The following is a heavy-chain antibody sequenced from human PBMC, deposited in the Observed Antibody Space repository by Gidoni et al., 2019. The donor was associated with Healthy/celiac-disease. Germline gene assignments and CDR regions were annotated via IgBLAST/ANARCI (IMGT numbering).Heavy chain of an antibody. CDR2: ISGSGGST. J-gene: IGHJ3*02. CDR1: GFTFSRHA. CDR3: AKVMEKDSSGYDDAFDI. D-gene: IGHD3-22*01. Sequence: EVQLLESGGGLVQPGGSLRLSCAASGFTFSRHAMGWVRQAPGKGLEWVSAISGSGGSTYYADSVKGRFTISRDNSKNTLYLQMNSLRAEDTAVYYCAKVMEKDSSGYDDAFDIWGQGTMVTVSS. V-gene: IGHV3-23*01.